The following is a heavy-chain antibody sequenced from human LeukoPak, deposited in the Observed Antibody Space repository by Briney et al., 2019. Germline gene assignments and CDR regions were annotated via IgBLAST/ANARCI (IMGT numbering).Heavy chain of an antibody. Sequence: SGPTLVKPTQTLTLTCTFSGFSLSTSGMYVGWIRQPPGKALEWLAPIYWNDDKRYSPSLKSRLTITKDTSKNQVVLTMTNMDPVDTATYYCAHRNSDYRAFDIWGQGTMVTVSS. J-gene: IGHJ3*02. CDR2: IYWNDDK. D-gene: IGHD4-11*01. V-gene: IGHV2-5*01. CDR1: GFSLSTSGMY. CDR3: AHRNSDYRAFDI.